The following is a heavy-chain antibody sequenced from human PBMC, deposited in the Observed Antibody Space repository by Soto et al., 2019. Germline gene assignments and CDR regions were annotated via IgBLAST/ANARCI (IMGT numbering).Heavy chain of an antibody. J-gene: IGHJ4*02. CDR3: AREVGKQLVHFDY. CDR1: GYTFTSYA. CDR2: INAGNGNT. D-gene: IGHD6-13*01. Sequence: ASVNVSCKASGYTFTSYAMHWVRQAPGQRLEWMGWINAGNGNTKYSQKFQGRVTITRDTSASTAYMELSSLRSEDTAVYYCAREVGKQLVHFDYWGKGTLVNVSA. V-gene: IGHV1-3*01.